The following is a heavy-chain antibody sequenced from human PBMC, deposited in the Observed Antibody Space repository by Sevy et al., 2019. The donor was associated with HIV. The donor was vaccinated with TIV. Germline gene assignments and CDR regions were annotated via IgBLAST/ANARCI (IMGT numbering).Heavy chain of an antibody. V-gene: IGHV3-48*03. CDR3: ARGIVVVPAAKAISSVLYGMDV. CDR1: GFTFSSYE. D-gene: IGHD2-2*01. Sequence: GGSLRLSCAASGFTFSSYEMNWVRQAPGKGLEWISYISNSGTAMYYSDSVRGRFTISRDNSKNTLYLQMNSLRAEDTAVYYCARGIVVVPAAKAISSVLYGMDVWGQGTTVTVSS. J-gene: IGHJ6*02. CDR2: ISNSGTAM.